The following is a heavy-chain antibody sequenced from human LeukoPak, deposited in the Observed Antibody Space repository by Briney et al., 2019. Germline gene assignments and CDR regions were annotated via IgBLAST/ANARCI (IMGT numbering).Heavy chain of an antibody. CDR1: GGSISSSSYY. CDR3: ARISVGGWFDP. J-gene: IGHJ5*02. CDR2: IYYSGST. V-gene: IGHV4-39*07. Sequence: RTSETLSLTCTVSGGSISSSSYYWGWIRQPPGKGLEWIGSIYYSGSTYYNPSLKSRVTISVDTSKNQFSLKLSSVTAADTAVYYCARISVGGWFDPWGQGTLVTVSS.